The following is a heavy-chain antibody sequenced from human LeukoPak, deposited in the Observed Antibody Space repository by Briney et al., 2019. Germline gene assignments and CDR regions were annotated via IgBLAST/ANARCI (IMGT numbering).Heavy chain of an antibody. D-gene: IGHD3-22*01. J-gene: IGHJ4*02. V-gene: IGHV1-18*01. CDR3: ARDLPETDSSGVDY. CDR2: ISAYNGNT. Sequence: GASVKVSCKASGYTFTSYGISWVRQAPGQGLEWMGWISAYNGNTNYAQKPQGRVTMTTDTSTSTAYMELRSLRSDDTAVYYCARDLPETDSSGVDYWGQGTLVTVSS. CDR1: GYTFTSYG.